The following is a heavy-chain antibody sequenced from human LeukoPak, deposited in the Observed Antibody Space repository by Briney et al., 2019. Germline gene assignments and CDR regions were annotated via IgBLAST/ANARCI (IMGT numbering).Heavy chain of an antibody. CDR3: ARVVYYGSGERGHFDS. J-gene: IGHJ4*02. CDR2: INPNSGGT. V-gene: IGHV1/OR15-1*01. CDR1: GYIFTDYY. D-gene: IGHD3-10*01. Sequence: ASVKVSCKASGYIFTDYYMHWVRQAPGQELGWMGRINPNSGGTNYAQKFQGRVTMTRDTSISTAYTELSSLRSEDTAVYYCARVVYYGSGERGHFDSWGQGTLVTVSS.